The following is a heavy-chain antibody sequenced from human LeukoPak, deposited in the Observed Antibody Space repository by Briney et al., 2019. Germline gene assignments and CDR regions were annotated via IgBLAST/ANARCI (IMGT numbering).Heavy chain of an antibody. V-gene: IGHV3-21*01. CDR3: ARIAVAYDAFDI. J-gene: IGHJ3*02. D-gene: IGHD6-19*01. CDR1: GFTFSSYS. Sequence: GGSLRLSCAASGFTFSSYSMNWVRQAPGKGLEWVSSISSSSSYIYYADSVKGRFTISRDNAKNSLYLQMNNLRAEDTAVYYCARIAVAYDAFDIWGQGTMVTVSS. CDR2: ISSSSSYI.